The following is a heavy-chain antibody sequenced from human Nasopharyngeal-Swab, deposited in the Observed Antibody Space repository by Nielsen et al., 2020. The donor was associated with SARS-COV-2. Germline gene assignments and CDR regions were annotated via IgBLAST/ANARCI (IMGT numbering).Heavy chain of an antibody. Sequence: ASVKVSCKASGYTFTSYAMNWVRQAPGQGLEWMGWININTGNPTYAQGFTGRFVFSLDTSVSTAYLQISSLKAEDTAVYYCAREGTPWIQLFGVTYYYYYMDVWGKGTTVTVSS. CDR3: AREGTPWIQLFGVTYYYYYMDV. D-gene: IGHD5-18*01. V-gene: IGHV7-4-1*02. J-gene: IGHJ6*03. CDR2: ININTGNP. CDR1: GYTFTSYA.